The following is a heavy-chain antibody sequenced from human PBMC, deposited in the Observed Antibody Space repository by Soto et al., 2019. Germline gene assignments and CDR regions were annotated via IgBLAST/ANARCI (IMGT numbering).Heavy chain of an antibody. CDR1: GYSFAGYW. CDR3: ARQIYDSDTGPNFQYYFDS. Sequence: TGESLKISCKGSGYSFAGYWITWVRQKPGKGLEWMGRIDPSDSQTYYSPSFRGHVTISATKSITTVFLQWSSLRASDTAMYYCARQIYDSDTGPNFQYYFDSWGQGTPVPVSS. CDR2: IDPSDSQT. D-gene: IGHD3-22*01. V-gene: IGHV5-10-1*01. J-gene: IGHJ4*02.